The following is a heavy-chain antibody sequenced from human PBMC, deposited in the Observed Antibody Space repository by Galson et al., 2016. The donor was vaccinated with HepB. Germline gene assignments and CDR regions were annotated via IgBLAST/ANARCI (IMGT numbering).Heavy chain of an antibody. CDR1: GFTISSQS. CDR2: ISSSSTYI. D-gene: IGHD4-17*01. Sequence: SLRLSCAASGFTISSQSMNWVRQAPGKGLEWVSSISSSSTYIYYADSVRGRFTISSDNAKNSVYLQMNSLRAEDTAVYYCARDLGDYRGMDGWGQGTTVTVSS. V-gene: IGHV3-21*01. CDR3: ARDLGDYRGMDG. J-gene: IGHJ6*02.